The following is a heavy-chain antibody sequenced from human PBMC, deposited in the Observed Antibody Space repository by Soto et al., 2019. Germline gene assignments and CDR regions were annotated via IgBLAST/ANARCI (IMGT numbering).Heavy chain of an antibody. D-gene: IGHD6-19*01. Sequence: PSETLSLTCTVSGGSISSSAHSWDWIRQPPGKGLEWIGNIYYSGSTYYNPSLKSRVTISVDTSKNQFSLKLSSVTAADTAVYYCARAHIAVAGIDYWGQGTLVTVSS. V-gene: IGHV4-39*07. CDR2: IYYSGST. J-gene: IGHJ4*02. CDR1: GGSISSSAHS. CDR3: ARAHIAVAGIDY.